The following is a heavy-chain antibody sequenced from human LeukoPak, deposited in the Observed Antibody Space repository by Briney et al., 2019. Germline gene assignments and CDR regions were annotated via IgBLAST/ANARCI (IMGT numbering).Heavy chain of an antibody. CDR2: ISGSGVTT. J-gene: IGHJ6*02. CDR3: AKDPSGMDV. V-gene: IGHV3-23*01. Sequence: PGGSLRLSCAASGFTFSSYGMTWVRQAPGKGLEWVSGISGSGVTTYYADSVKGRFTISRDNSKNTLYLQMNSLRGEDTAVYYCAKDPSGMDVWGQGTTVTVSS. CDR1: GFTFSSYG.